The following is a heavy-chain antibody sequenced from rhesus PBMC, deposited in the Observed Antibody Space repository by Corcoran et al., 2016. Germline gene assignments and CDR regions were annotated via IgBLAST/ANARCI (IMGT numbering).Heavy chain of an antibody. CDR2: IGGSSGST. V-gene: IGHV4-127*01. CDR1: GYSISSGYG. CDR3: ARGRYNIWTGITGDFEF. J-gene: IGHJ1*01. D-gene: IGHD3-3*01. Sequence: QVQLQESGPGLVKPSETLSLTCAVSGYSISSGYGWSWIRQPPGKGLEWIVYIGGSSGSTNYNPSLKSRVTISKDTSKNQFSLKLSSVTAADTAVYYCARGRYNIWTGITGDFEFWGQGALVTVSS.